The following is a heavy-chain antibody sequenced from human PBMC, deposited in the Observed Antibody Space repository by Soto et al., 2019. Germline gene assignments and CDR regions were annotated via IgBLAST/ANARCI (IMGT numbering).Heavy chain of an antibody. CDR1: GFTFSTYW. J-gene: IGHJ4*02. D-gene: IGHD2-15*01. Sequence: EVQLVESGGGLVQPGGSLRLSCAASGFTFSTYWMHWVRQAPGKGLVWVSRINRDGSSTSYADSVKGRFTISRDNAKNTLYLQMNGRGGEDTAVYYCAILGGGLDSWGQGTLVTVSS. V-gene: IGHV3-74*01. CDR2: INRDGSST. CDR3: AILGGGLDS.